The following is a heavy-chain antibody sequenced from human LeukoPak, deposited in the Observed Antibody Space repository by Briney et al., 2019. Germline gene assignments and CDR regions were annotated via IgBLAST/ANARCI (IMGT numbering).Heavy chain of an antibody. Sequence: ASVKVSCKASGYTFTSYGISGVRQAPGQGLEWMGWISAYNGNTNYAQKLQGRVTMTTDTSTSTAYMELRSLRSDDTAVYYCARDPFSSGYYSRYFDYWGQGTLVTVSS. CDR1: GYTFTSYG. CDR3: ARDPFSSGYYSRYFDY. V-gene: IGHV1-18*01. D-gene: IGHD3-22*01. CDR2: ISAYNGNT. J-gene: IGHJ4*02.